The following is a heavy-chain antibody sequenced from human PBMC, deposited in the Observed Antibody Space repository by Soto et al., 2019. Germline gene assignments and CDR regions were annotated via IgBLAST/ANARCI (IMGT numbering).Heavy chain of an antibody. D-gene: IGHD5-12*01. V-gene: IGHV1-3*01. CDR1: GYSFTTYA. Sequence: GASVKVSCKASGYSFTTYAMHWVRQAPGQRLEWMGWINGGNGNTEYSQKFQGRVTITRDTSASTAYMELSSLRSEDTAVFYCARTLTGGYLFDYWGQGTLVTVS. J-gene: IGHJ4*02. CDR3: ARTLTGGYLFDY. CDR2: INGGNGNT.